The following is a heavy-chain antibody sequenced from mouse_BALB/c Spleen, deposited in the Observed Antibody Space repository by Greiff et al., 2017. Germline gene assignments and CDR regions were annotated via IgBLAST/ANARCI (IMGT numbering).Heavy chain of an antibody. Sequence: EVQLVESGPGLVKPSQSLSLTCSVTGYSITSGYYWNWIRQFPGNKLEWMGYISYDGSNNYNPSLKNRISITRDTSKNQFFLKLNSVTTEDTATYYCARDGGGNWYFDVWGAGTTVTVSS. J-gene: IGHJ1*01. CDR3: ARDGGGNWYFDV. CDR2: ISYDGSN. V-gene: IGHV3-6*02. D-gene: IGHD1-1*02. CDR1: GYSITSGYY.